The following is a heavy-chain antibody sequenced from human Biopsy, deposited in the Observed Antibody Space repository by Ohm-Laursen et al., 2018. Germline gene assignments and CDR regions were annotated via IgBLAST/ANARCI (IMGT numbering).Heavy chain of an antibody. V-gene: IGHV1-2*02. D-gene: IGHD4/OR15-4a*01. CDR1: GYTFTDYY. CDR2: NNIRTGHT. CDR3: ARDDAEARDNGLDY. J-gene: IGHJ3*01. Sequence: ASVKVSCKASGYTFTDYYMHWVRQAPGQGLEWMGWNNIRTGHTRYAQKFQGRVTMTRDTSINTAYLQVNGLTSDDTTVYYFARDDAEARDNGLDYWGQGTVVTVSS.